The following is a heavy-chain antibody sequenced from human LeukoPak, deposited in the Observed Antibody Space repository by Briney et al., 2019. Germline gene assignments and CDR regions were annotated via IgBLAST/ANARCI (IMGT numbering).Heavy chain of an antibody. Sequence: ASVKVSCKVSGYTFTGYYMHWVRQAPGQGLEWMGWISAYNGDTNYAQKLQGRVTMTTDTSTSTAYMELRSLRSDDTAVYYCARDLEQLVPSPHAFDIWGQGTMVTVSS. CDR3: ARDLEQLVPSPHAFDI. J-gene: IGHJ3*02. CDR2: ISAYNGDT. V-gene: IGHV1-18*04. CDR1: GYTFTGYY. D-gene: IGHD6-13*01.